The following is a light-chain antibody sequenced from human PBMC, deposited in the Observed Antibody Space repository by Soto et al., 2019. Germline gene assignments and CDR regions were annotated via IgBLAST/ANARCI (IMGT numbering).Light chain of an antibody. CDR1: QSVSSN. CDR3: QQYNNWPYT. Sequence: EIVMTQSPATPSVSPGERATLSCRASQSVSSNLAWYQQKPGQAPRLLIYGASTRATGIPARFSGSRSGTEFTLTISRLQSEDFAVYYCQQYNNWPYTFGQGTKLEIK. J-gene: IGKJ2*01. CDR2: GAS. V-gene: IGKV3-15*01.